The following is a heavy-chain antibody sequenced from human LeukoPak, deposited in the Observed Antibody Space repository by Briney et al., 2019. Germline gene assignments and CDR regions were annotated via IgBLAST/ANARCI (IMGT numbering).Heavy chain of an antibody. CDR1: GYSFTSYW. D-gene: IGHD2-8*01. V-gene: IGHV5-51*01. J-gene: IGHJ6*02. CDR2: IYPGDSDT. Sequence: GESLKISCKGSGYSFTSYWIGWVRQMPGKGLEWMGIIYPGDSDTRYSPSFQGQVTISADKSISTAYLQWSSLKASDTAMYYCARRQASCTNGVCYTLYGMDVWGQGTTVTVSS. CDR3: ARRQASCTNGVCYTLYGMDV.